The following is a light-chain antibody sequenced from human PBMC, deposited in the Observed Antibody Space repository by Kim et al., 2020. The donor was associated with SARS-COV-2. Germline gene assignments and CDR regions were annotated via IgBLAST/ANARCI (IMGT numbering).Light chain of an antibody. CDR3: QKYDSVPWT. CDR2: AAS. J-gene: IGKJ1*01. V-gene: IGKV1-27*01. Sequence: DIQMTQSPSSLSASVGDRVTITCRASQDIRNHLAWYQQRPGKVPKLLIYAASALHSGVLSRFGGSGSGTDFSLTITSLQPEDVATYYCQKYDSVPWTFGPGTKVDIK. CDR1: QDIRNH.